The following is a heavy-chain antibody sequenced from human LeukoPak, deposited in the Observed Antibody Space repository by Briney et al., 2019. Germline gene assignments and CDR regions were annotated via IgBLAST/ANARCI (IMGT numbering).Heavy chain of an antibody. CDR3: ARESRWMDV. Sequence: ASVKVSCKASGYTFTGYYMHWVRQAPGQRLEWMGWINTGNGNTKYSQEFQGRVTITRDTSASTAYMELSSLRSEDMAVYYCARESRWMDVWGKGTTVTVSS. V-gene: IGHV1-3*03. J-gene: IGHJ6*04. D-gene: IGHD2-15*01. CDR1: GYTFTGYY. CDR2: INTGNGNT.